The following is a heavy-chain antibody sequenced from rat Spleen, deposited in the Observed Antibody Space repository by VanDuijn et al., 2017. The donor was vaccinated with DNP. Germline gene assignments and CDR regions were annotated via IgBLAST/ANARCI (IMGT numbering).Heavy chain of an antibody. CDR2: ITNTGGSI. Sequence: EVQLVESGGGPVQPGRSLKLSCVASGFIFSNYWMSWIRQAPGKGLEWVASITNTGGSIYYPDSVKGRFTISRDNAQNTLYLQMNSLRSEDTATYYCTRGITIAAISTSMYTTDYYYWDYWGQGVMVTVSS. CDR3: TRGITIAAISTSMYTTDYYYWDY. V-gene: IGHV5-31*01. CDR1: GFIFSNYW. D-gene: IGHD1-2*01. J-gene: IGHJ2*01.